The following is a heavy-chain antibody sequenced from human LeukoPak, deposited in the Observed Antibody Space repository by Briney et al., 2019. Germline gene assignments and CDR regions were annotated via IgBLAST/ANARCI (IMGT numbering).Heavy chain of an antibody. CDR1: GGSISSGSHY. D-gene: IGHD6-13*01. J-gene: IGHJ6*03. CDR2: IYTSGST. V-gene: IGHV4-61*02. CDR3: ARGGGSSWYGYYYYMDV. Sequence: SETLSLTCTVSGGSISSGSHYWSWIRQPAGKGLEWIGRIYTSGSTDYNPSLKSRVTISVDTSKNQFSLKLSSVTAADTAVYYCARGGGSSWYGYYYYMDVWGKGTTVTVSS.